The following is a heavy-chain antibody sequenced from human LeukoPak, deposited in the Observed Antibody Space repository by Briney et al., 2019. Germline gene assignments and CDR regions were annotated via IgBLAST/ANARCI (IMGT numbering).Heavy chain of an antibody. CDR2: ISYDGSNK. CDR1: GFTFSSYG. Sequence: GGSLRLSCAASGFTFSSYGMHWVRQAQGKGLRGVAVISYDGSNKYYADSVKGRFTISRDNSKNTLYLQMNSLRAEDTAVYYCAKDPAAEYYFDYWGQGTLVTVSS. CDR3: AKDPAAEYYFDY. V-gene: IGHV3-30*18. J-gene: IGHJ4*02.